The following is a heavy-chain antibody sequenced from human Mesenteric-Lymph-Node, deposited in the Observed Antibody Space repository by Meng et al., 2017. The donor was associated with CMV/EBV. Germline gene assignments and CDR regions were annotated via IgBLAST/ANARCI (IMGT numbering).Heavy chain of an antibody. CDR3: ARDPRKGRSRWGPGDYYYGMDV. Sequence: ASVKVSCKASGYTFTSYDINWVRQATGQGLEWMGWMNPNSGNTGYAQKFQGRVTMTRNTSISTAYMELSSLRSEDTAVYYCARDPRKGRSRWGPGDYYYGMDVWGQGTTVTVSS. D-gene: IGHD4-23*01. V-gene: IGHV1-8*01. J-gene: IGHJ6*02. CDR2: MNPNSGNT. CDR1: GYTFTSYD.